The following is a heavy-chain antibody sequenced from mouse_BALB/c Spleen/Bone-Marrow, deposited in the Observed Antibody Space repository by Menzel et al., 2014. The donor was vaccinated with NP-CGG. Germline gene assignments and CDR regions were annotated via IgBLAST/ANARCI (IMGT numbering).Heavy chain of an antibody. CDR1: GYTFTSYY. V-gene: IGHV1S81*02. Sequence: LVESGAELVKPGATVKLSCKASGYTFTSYYMYWVKQRPGQGLEWFGEINPSNGGTNFNEKFKNKATLTVDKSSSTAYIQLSSLTSEDSAVYYCSRGRRDALDYWGQGTSVTVSS. CDR3: SRGRRDALDY. J-gene: IGHJ4*01. CDR2: INPSNGGT.